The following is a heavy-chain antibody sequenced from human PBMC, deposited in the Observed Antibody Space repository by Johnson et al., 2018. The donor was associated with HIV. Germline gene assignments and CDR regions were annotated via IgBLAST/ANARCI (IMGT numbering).Heavy chain of an antibody. Sequence: QVQLVESGGGLVKPGRSLRLSCAASGFTFSNYPMHWVRQAPGKGLEWVAVISFDGSNKYYTDSVTGRFTISRDNSKNTLFLQMNSLRAEDTAVYYCARLKNGAFDIWGQGTMVTVSS. V-gene: IGHV3-30*14. J-gene: IGHJ3*02. CDR1: GFTFSNYP. CDR3: ARLKNGAFDI. D-gene: IGHD2-8*01. CDR2: ISFDGSNK.